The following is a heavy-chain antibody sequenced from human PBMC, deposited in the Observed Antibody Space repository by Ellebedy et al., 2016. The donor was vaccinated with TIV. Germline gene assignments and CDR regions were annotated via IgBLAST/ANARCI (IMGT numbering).Heavy chain of an antibody. D-gene: IGHD3-3*01. CDR1: GFTFSSYA. V-gene: IGHV3-23*01. Sequence: GESLKISCAASGFTFSSYALNWVRQAPGKGLEWVSGISGSGDSTYYADSVKGRFTISRDNSKNTLYLQMNSLRAEDTAVYYCARNYYDFWSGPDYWGQGTLVTVSS. CDR3: ARNYYDFWSGPDY. CDR2: ISGSGDST. J-gene: IGHJ4*02.